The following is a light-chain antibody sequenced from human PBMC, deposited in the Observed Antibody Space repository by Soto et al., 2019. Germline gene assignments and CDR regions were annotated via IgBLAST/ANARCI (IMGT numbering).Light chain of an antibody. J-gene: IGLJ3*02. CDR2: DNH. CDR1: SSNIGSNF. CDR3: GAWDSSLSVWV. Sequence: QSVLTQPPSVSVAPGQDVAISCSGSSSNIGSNFVSWYQHLPGAAPKLLISDNHKRPSGIPDRFSASESGTSATLGITGLQTGDEADYYCGAWDSSLSVWVFGGGTKVTVL. V-gene: IGLV1-51*01.